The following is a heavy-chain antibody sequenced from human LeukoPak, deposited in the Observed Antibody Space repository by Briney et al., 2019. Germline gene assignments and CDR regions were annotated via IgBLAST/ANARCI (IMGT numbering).Heavy chain of an antibody. CDR2: IYYSGST. Sequence: PSETLSLTCTVSGGSISTYYWSWIRQPPGKGLEWIGYIYYSGSTNYNPSLKSRVTISVDTSKNQFSLKLSSVTAADTAVYYCARGGCSSTSCYTKEYYFDYGAQGPLVTVSS. V-gene: IGHV4-59*01. D-gene: IGHD2-2*02. CDR3: ARGGCSSTSCYTKEYYFDY. CDR1: GGSISTYY. J-gene: IGHJ4*02.